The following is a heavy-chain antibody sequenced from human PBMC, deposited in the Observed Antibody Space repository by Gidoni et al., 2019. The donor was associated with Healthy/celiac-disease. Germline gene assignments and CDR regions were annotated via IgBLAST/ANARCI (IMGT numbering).Heavy chain of an antibody. CDR1: GFTFSSYA. CDR3: AKDSGWYG. CDR2: ISGRGGST. J-gene: IGHJ4*02. V-gene: IGHV3-23*01. D-gene: IGHD6-19*01. Sequence: EVQLLASGGGLVQPGGSLRLSCASSGFTFSSYAMSWVRQAPGKGLAWVSAISGRGGSTYYADYVKGRFTISRENSKNTLYLQMNSLRAEDTAVYYCAKDSGWYGWGQGTLVTVSS.